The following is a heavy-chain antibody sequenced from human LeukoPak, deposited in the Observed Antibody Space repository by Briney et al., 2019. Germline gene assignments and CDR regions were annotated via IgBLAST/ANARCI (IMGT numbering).Heavy chain of an antibody. V-gene: IGHV1-69*04. Sequence: GASVKVSCKASGYTFTSYGISWVRQAPGQGLERMGRIIPILGIANYAQKFQGRVTITADKSTSTAYMELSSLRSEDTAVYYCAREAVIAAAGAPRYWGQGTLVTVSS. D-gene: IGHD6-13*01. CDR2: IIPILGIA. CDR3: AREAVIAAAGAPRY. CDR1: GYTFTSYG. J-gene: IGHJ4*02.